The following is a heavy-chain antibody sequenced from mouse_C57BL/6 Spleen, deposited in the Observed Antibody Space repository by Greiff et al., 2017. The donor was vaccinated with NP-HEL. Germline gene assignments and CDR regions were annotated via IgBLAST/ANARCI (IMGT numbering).Heavy chain of an antibody. CDR3: SYYSNYAWFAY. J-gene: IGHJ3*01. Sequence: EVQLQQSGTVLARPGASVKMSCKTSGYTFTSYWMHWVKQRPGQGLEWIGAIYPGNSDTSYNQKFKGKAKLTAVTSASTAYMELSSLTNEDSAVYYCSYYSNYAWFAYWGQGTLVTVSA. CDR1: GYTFTSYW. D-gene: IGHD2-5*01. CDR2: IYPGNSDT. V-gene: IGHV1-5*01.